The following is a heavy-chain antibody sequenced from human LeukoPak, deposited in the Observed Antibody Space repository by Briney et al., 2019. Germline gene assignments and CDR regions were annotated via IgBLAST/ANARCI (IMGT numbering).Heavy chain of an antibody. V-gene: IGHV3-33*05. CDR3: ANWIGSSSRDY. CDR1: GFTFSTYG. J-gene: IGHJ4*02. Sequence: PGRSLRLSCPASGFTFSTYGMHWVRQAPGKGLEWVAVISYDGTNKYYTDSVKGRFTISKDNSNNALYLQMDSLRAEDTAVYYCANWIGSSSRDYWGQGTLVTVSS. D-gene: IGHD6-6*01. CDR2: ISYDGTNK.